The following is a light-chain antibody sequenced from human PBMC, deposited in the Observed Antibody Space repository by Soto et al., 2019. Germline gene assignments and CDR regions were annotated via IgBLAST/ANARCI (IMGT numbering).Light chain of an antibody. J-gene: IGKJ2*01. Sequence: IVMTQTPLSLPVAPGEPASISCRSSQSLFDTEDGGTYLDWYLHKPGQSPQLLIYTISYRASGVPDRFSGSGSGTDFTLNISRVEAEDVGTYYCMQRLDFPFTLGQGTKLEIK. CDR3: MQRLDFPFT. CDR2: TIS. V-gene: IGKV2-40*01. CDR1: QSLFDTEDGGTY.